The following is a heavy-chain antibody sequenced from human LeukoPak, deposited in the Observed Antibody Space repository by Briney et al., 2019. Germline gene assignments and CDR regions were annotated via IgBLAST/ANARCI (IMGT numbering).Heavy chain of an antibody. V-gene: IGHV1-69*04. CDR2: IIPILGIA. D-gene: IGHD3-3*01. CDR1: GGTFSSYA. CDR3: ASNTIFGVVPNAFDI. J-gene: IGHJ3*02. Sequence: ASVKVSCKASGGTFSSYAISWVRQAPGQGLEWMGRIIPILGIANYAQKFQGRVTITADESTSTAYMELSSLRSEDTAVYYCASNTIFGVVPNAFDIWGQGTMVTVSS.